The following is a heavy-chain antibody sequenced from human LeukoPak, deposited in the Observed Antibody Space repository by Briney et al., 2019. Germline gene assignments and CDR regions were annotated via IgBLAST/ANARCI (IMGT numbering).Heavy chain of an antibody. V-gene: IGHV3-33*01. Sequence: PGRSLRLSCAASGFTFSSYGMHWVRQAPGKGLEWVAVIWYDGSNKYYADSVKGRFTISRDNSRNTLYLQMNSLRAEDTAVYYCAISAAGGCFVYWGQGTLVTVSS. CDR2: IWYDGSNK. CDR1: GFTFSSYG. D-gene: IGHD6-13*01. CDR3: AISAAGGCFVY. J-gene: IGHJ4*02.